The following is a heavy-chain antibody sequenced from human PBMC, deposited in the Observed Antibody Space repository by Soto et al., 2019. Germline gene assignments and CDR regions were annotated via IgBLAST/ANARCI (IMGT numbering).Heavy chain of an antibody. V-gene: IGHV3-53*01. Sequence: EVQLVESGGGLIQPGGSLGPSCVAPGFTFSSPNYMSWVRQAPGKGLGWVSVIYSGGTTFYADSVKARFTISRDNSKNTLYLQMNSLRAEDTAVYYCHGYGYWGQGTLVTVSS. D-gene: IGHD5-12*01. CDR3: HGYGY. J-gene: IGHJ4*02. CDR1: GFTFSSPNY. CDR2: IYSGGTT.